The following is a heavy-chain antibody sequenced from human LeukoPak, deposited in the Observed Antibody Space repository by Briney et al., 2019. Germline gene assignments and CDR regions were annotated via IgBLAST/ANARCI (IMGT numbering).Heavy chain of an antibody. CDR2: ISYDGSNK. V-gene: IGHV3-30-3*01. CDR3: ASDSSGSQVGFDY. Sequence: GGSLRLSCAASGFTFSSYAMHWVRQAPGKGLEWVAVISYDGSNKYHADSVKGRFTISRDNSKNTLYLQMNSLRAEDTAVHYCASDSSGSQVGFDYWGQGTLVTVSS. D-gene: IGHD3-22*01. CDR1: GFTFSSYA. J-gene: IGHJ4*02.